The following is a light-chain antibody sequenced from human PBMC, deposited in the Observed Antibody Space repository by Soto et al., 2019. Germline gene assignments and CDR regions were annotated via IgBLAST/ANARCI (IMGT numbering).Light chain of an antibody. CDR1: QSVDSAF. CDR3: QQYASSVT. Sequence: EIVLPQFPASLSLSLGERATLSCRASQSVDSAFFAWYQQTPGQPPRLLIHGASRRAAGIPDRFSGSGSGTDFSLTISRLEPEDFAVYYCQQYASSVTFGQGTKVEI. V-gene: IGKV3-20*01. J-gene: IGKJ1*01. CDR2: GAS.